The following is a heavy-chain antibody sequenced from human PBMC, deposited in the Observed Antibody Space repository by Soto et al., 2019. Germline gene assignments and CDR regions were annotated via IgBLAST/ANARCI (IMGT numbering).Heavy chain of an antibody. J-gene: IGHJ6*03. CDR3: AREPNPPSSNIVLMVYADSYYYMDV. Sequence: GGSLRLSCAASGFTFSSYSMNWVRQAPGKGLEWVSYISISSSTIYYSDSVKGRFTISRDNAKNSLYLQMTSLRAEDTAVYYCAREPNPPSSNIVLMVYADSYYYMDVWGKGTTVTVSS. D-gene: IGHD2-8*01. CDR2: ISISSSTI. V-gene: IGHV3-48*01. CDR1: GFTFSSYS.